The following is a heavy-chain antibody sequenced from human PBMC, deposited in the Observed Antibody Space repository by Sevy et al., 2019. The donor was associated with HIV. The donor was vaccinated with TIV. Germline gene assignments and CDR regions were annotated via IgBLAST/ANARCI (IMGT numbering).Heavy chain of an antibody. V-gene: IGHV1-2*02. Sequence: ASVKVSCKASAFSLTDYYMHWVRQAPGQGLEWVGWINPDGGGTNYAQKFQGRVTMTRDTSISTTYMDLSRLTSDDTAVYFCTRGGVNMDAFDIWGQGKMVTVSS. CDR2: INPDGGGT. J-gene: IGHJ3*02. D-gene: IGHD3-16*01. CDR3: TRGGVNMDAFDI. CDR1: AFSLTDYY.